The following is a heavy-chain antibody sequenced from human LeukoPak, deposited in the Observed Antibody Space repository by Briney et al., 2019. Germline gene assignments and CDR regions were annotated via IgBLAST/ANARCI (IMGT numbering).Heavy chain of an antibody. V-gene: IGHV1-2*02. CDR2: INPNSGDT. CDR1: GYSFTGYY. CDR3: ARDCSGGSCIDTDSDY. D-gene: IGHD2-15*01. Sequence: GASVKVSCKASGYSFTGYYMHWVRQARGQGREWMGWINPNSGDTNYAQKFQGRVTMNRDTSISTAYMELSSLKSDDTAVYYCARDCSGGSCIDTDSDYWGQGTLVTVSS. J-gene: IGHJ4*02.